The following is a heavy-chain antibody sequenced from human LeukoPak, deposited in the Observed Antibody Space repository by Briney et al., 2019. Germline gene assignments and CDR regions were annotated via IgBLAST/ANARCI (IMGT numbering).Heavy chain of an antibody. Sequence: ASVKVSCKASGYTFTRYFIHWVRQAPGQGLEWMGWINPNSGVATYAQKFRGLVTLTRDTSIITAYMEVSSLRFDDTAIYYCARGITFGGVIVRFDYWGQGTLVTVSS. D-gene: IGHD3-16*02. J-gene: IGHJ4*02. CDR2: INPNSGVA. CDR3: ARGITFGGVIVRFDY. V-gene: IGHV1-2*04. CDR1: GYTFTRYF.